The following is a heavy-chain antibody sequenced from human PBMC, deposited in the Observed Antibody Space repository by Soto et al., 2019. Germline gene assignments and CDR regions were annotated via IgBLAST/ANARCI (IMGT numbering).Heavy chain of an antibody. D-gene: IGHD6-13*01. V-gene: IGHV1-2*04. Sequence: QVQLVQSGAEVKKPGASVKVSCKASGYTFTGYYMHWVRQAPGQGREWMGWINPNSGGTNYAQKFQGSVTMTRDTSISTAYMELSRLRSDDTAVYYCARSRIAAAGKVWFDPWGQGTLVTVSS. CDR3: ARSRIAAAGKVWFDP. CDR2: INPNSGGT. J-gene: IGHJ5*02. CDR1: GYTFTGYY.